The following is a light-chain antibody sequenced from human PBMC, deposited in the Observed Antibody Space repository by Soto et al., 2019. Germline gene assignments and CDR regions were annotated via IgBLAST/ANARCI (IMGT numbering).Light chain of an antibody. J-gene: IGKJ1*01. CDR2: KAS. CDR3: QQYNIYCT. V-gene: IGKV1-5*03. Sequence: DIQMTQSPSTLSASVGDRVTITCRASQSISNWLAWYQQKPGKAPKLLIYKASSLESGVPSRFSGSGSGTEFTLTISSLQPDDFATHYCQQYNIYCTFGQGTKVEI. CDR1: QSISNW.